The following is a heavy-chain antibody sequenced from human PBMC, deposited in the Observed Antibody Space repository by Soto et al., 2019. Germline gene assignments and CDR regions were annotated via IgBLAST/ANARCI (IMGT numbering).Heavy chain of an antibody. CDR3: ARAVAVAADFDY. D-gene: IGHD6-19*01. CDR2: ISTYNGNT. J-gene: IGHJ4*02. V-gene: IGHV1-18*01. CDR1: GYTFTSYG. Sequence: ASVKVSCKASGYTFTSYGISWVRQAPGQGLEWMGWISTYNGNTKYAQKLQGRVTMTTDTSTSTAYMELRSLRSEDTAVYYCARAVAVAADFDYWGQGTLVTVSS.